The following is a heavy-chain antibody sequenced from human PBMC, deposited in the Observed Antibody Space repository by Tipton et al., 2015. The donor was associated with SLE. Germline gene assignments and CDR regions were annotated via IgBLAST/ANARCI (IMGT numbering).Heavy chain of an antibody. D-gene: IGHD2-2*01. CDR3: ARCAVPAVMGAFDT. CDR1: GASISSYY. V-gene: IGHV4-59*06. Sequence: PGLVKPSETLSLTCTISGASISSYYWSWVRQSAGKGLEWIGFIYYIGSAYYNPSLKSRVSISVDTSKNQFSLNLSFLTAADTAVYYCARCAVPAVMGAFDTWGQGTMVTVS. J-gene: IGHJ3*02. CDR2: IYYIGSA.